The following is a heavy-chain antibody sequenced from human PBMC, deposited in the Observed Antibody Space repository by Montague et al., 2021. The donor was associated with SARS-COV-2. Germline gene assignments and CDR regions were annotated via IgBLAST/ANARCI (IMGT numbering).Heavy chain of an antibody. CDR3: AGVDRYCLRITYYYYGMDV. J-gene: IGHJ6*02. D-gene: IGHD1-26*01. CDR2: INHSEST. V-gene: IGHV4-34*01. Sequence: SETLSLTCAVYGGSFSGYYWSWIRQPPGTGLEWIGKINHSESTNYNPLLKRRVTISVDTSKNQFSLKLSSVTAADTAVYYCAGVDRYCLRITYYYYGMDVWGQGTRVTVSS. CDR1: GGSFSGYY.